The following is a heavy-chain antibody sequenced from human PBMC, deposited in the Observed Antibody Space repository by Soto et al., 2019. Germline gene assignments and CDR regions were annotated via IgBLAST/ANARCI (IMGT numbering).Heavy chain of an antibody. J-gene: IGHJ4*02. CDR2: IYSGGST. V-gene: IGHV3-66*01. CDR3: ARDMRGYCSGGSCSKYYFDY. CDR1: GFTVSSNY. Sequence: PGGSLRLSCAASGFTVSSNYMSWVRQAPGKGLEWVSVIYSGGSTYYADSVKGRFTISRDNSKNTLYLQMNSLRAEDTAVYYCARDMRGYCSGGSCSKYYFDYWGQGTQVTVS. D-gene: IGHD2-15*01.